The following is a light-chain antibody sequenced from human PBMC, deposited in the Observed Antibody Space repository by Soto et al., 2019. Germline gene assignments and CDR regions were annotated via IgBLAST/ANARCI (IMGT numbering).Light chain of an antibody. Sequence: SYELTQPPSVSVSPGQTASLTCSGDKLGDKYASWYQQRPGQSPVLVIYQDTKRPSGIPERFSGSNSGNTATLTISGTQAMDEADYYCQAWDSSTDVVFGGGTQLTVL. CDR2: QDT. J-gene: IGLJ2*01. V-gene: IGLV3-1*01. CDR1: KLGDKY. CDR3: QAWDSSTDVV.